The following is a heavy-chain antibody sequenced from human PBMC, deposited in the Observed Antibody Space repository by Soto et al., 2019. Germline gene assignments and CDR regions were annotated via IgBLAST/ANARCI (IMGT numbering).Heavy chain of an antibody. D-gene: IGHD2-2*01. CDR2: IIPMLGIA. V-gene: IGHV1-69*02. CDR1: GATFSTYT. Sequence: QVQLVQSGAEVKKPGSSVKVSCRASGATFSTYTIIWVRQAPGQGLEWVGRIIPMLGIANYAQRFQGRVTIPADKSTSKAYLELSSLRSEDTAVYYCARDRDQLPTDWGQGTLVTVSS. CDR3: ARDRDQLPTD. J-gene: IGHJ1*01.